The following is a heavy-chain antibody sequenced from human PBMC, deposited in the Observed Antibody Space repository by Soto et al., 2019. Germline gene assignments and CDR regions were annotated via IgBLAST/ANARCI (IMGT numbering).Heavy chain of an antibody. CDR3: ARHNYDSSGTAVDV. CDR1: GGSISSGNYY. V-gene: IGHV4-31*03. J-gene: IGHJ6*02. Sequence: SETLSLTCTVSGGSISSGNYYWSWIRQHPGKGLEWIGYIYYSGSTYYNPSLKSRVTISVDTSKNQFSLKLSSATAADTAVYYCARHNYDSSGTAVDVWGQGTTVTVSS. D-gene: IGHD3-22*01. CDR2: IYYSGST.